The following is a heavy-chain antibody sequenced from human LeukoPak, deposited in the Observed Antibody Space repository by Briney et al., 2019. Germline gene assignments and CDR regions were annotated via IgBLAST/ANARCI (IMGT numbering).Heavy chain of an antibody. J-gene: IGHJ4*02. V-gene: IGHV3-48*01. CDR2: ISRSSSTI. D-gene: IGHD3-22*01. Sequence: GGPLRLSCAASGFTFSSYDMNWVRQAPGKGLEWVSYISRSSSTIYSADSVKGRFTISRDNAKNSLFLQMNSLRAEDTAVYYCARHRDSSGTDYWGQGTLVTVSS. CDR3: ARHRDSSGTDY. CDR1: GFTFSSYD.